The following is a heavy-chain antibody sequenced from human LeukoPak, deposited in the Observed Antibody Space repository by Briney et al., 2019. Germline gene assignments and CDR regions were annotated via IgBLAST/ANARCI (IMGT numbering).Heavy chain of an antibody. CDR2: ISYDGSNK. V-gene: IGHV3-30-3*01. CDR3: ARDFIVVVVAAPSSAFDI. CDR1: GFTFSSYA. D-gene: IGHD2-15*01. Sequence: PGRSLRLSCAASGFTFSSYAMHWVRQAPGKGLEWVAVISYDGSNKYYADSVKGRFTISRDNSKNTLYLQMNSLRAEDTAVHYCARDFIVVVVAAPSSAFDIWGQGTMVTVSS. J-gene: IGHJ3*02.